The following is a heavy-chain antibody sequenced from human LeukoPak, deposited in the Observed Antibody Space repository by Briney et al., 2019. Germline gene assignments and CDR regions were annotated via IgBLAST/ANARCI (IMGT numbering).Heavy chain of an antibody. CDR2: IYTSGDT. J-gene: IGHJ4*02. CDR3: VRVRYSGSWFPVPNFDC. Sequence: GGSLRLSCAVSGFTFSSYATSWVRQAPGKGLEWVSVIYTSGDTYYADSVKGRFTISRDSSKNTLYLQMNTLRTEDTAVYYCVRVRYSGSWFPVPNFDCWGQGTLVTVSS. CDR1: GFTFSSYA. D-gene: IGHD1-26*01. V-gene: IGHV3-66*01.